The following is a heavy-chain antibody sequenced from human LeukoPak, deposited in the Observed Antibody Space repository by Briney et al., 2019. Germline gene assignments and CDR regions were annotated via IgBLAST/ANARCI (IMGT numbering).Heavy chain of an antibody. CDR3: AREAAAGGGDY. J-gene: IGHJ4*02. CDR1: GYTFTGYY. Sequence: GASVKVSCKASGYTFTGYYMHWVRQAPGQGLEWMGWINPNSGGTNYAQKFQGRVTMTRDTSITTAYMDLSRLRSDDTAVYYCAREAAAGGGDYWGQGTLVTVSS. V-gene: IGHV1-2*02. CDR2: INPNSGGT. D-gene: IGHD6-13*01.